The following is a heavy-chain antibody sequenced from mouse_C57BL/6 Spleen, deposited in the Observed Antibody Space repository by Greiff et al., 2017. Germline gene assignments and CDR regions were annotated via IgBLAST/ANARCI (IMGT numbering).Heavy chain of an antibody. D-gene: IGHD2-3*01. J-gene: IGHJ3*01. Sequence: EVKLMESGGGLVKPGGSLKLSCAASGFTFSSSAMSWVRQTPEKRLEWVATISDGGSYTYYPDNVKGRFTISRDNAKNNLYLQMSHLKSEDTAMYYCARVYDGYEAYWGQGTLVTVSA. CDR1: GFTFSSSA. CDR3: ARVYDGYEAY. V-gene: IGHV5-4*03. CDR2: ISDGGSYT.